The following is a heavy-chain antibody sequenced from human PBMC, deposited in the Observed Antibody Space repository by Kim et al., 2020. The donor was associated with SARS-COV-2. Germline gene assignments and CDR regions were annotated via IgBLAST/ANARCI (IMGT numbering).Heavy chain of an antibody. CDR3: ARQRPYSSGWSPWWFDP. J-gene: IGHJ5*02. CDR2: IYPGDSDT. Sequence: GESLKISCKGSGYSFTSYWIGWVRQMPGKGLEWMGIIYPGDSDTRYSPSFQGQVTISADKSISTAYLQWSSLKASDTAMYYCARQRPYSSGWSPWWFDPWGQGTLVTVSS. V-gene: IGHV5-51*01. D-gene: IGHD6-19*01. CDR1: GYSFTSYW.